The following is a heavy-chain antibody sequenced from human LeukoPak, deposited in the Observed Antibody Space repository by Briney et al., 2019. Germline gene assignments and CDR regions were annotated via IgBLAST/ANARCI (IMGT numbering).Heavy chain of an antibody. CDR3: ARLQSRITMIVVVPKPYNWFDP. CDR2: IYYSGST. V-gene: IGHV4-59*12. D-gene: IGHD3-22*01. J-gene: IGHJ5*02. Sequence: SETLSLTCTVSGGSISSYYWSWIRQPPGKGLEWIGYIYYSGSTNYNPSLKSRVTISVDTSKNQFSLKLSSVTAADTAVYYCARLQSRITMIVVVPKPYNWFDPWGQGTLVTVSS. CDR1: GGSISSYY.